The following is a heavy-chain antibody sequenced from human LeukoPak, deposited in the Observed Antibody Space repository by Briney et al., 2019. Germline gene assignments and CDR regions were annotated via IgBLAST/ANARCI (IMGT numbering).Heavy chain of an antibody. Sequence: GGSLILSCAASGFTFSSYSMNWVRQAPGKGLEWVSYISSSSSTIYYADSVKGRFTVSRDNAKNSLYLQMNSLRDEDTAVYYCARDGLLWFGELLSPPFDYWGQGTLVTVSS. CDR2: ISSSSSTI. J-gene: IGHJ4*02. CDR1: GFTFSSYS. D-gene: IGHD3-10*01. V-gene: IGHV3-48*02. CDR3: ARDGLLWFGELLSPPFDY.